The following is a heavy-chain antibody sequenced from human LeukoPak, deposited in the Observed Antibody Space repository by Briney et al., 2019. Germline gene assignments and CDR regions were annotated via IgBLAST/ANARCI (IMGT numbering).Heavy chain of an antibody. J-gene: IGHJ6*02. Sequence: QSGVTLRLSCAASRFTFKSYSMNWVPQAPGKGREGVTYLSSSSSTIYYADSMKGRFTISRDNAKNSLYLKMNSLRAEDRAVYYCARDLVGVWFGEFYYSGMDVWGQGTTVTVSS. CDR3: ARDLVGVWFGEFYYSGMDV. V-gene: IGHV3-48*01. CDR1: RFTFKSYS. CDR2: LSSSSSTI. D-gene: IGHD3-10*01.